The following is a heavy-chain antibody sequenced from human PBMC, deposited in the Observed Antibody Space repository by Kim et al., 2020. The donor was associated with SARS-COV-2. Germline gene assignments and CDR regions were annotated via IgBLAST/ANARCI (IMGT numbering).Heavy chain of an antibody. J-gene: IGHJ4*02. CDR1: GFAFNTYV. CDR3: VGEGGVLY. D-gene: IGHD3-10*01. Sequence: GGSLRLSCSGSGFAFNTYVMHWVRQAPGKGLEYVSSISGKGGTAFYTDSVKGRFTTSRDNSKRTLYLQMSSLRPEDTAVYYCVGEGGVLYWGQGTLVTVSS. V-gene: IGHV3-64D*09. CDR2: ISGKGGTA.